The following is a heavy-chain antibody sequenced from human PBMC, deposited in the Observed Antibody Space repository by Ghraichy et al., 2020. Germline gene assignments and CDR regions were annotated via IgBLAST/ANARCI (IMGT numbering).Heavy chain of an antibody. D-gene: IGHD6-19*01. CDR3: ARLGISGSGGRGWFDP. J-gene: IGHJ5*02. Sequence: TLSLTCTVSGGSISSSSYYWGWIRQPPGKGLEWIGSMYYSGSTNYNASLKSRVTISVDTSKNQFSLKLSSVTAADTAVYYCARLGISGSGGRGWFDPWGQGTQVTVSS. V-gene: IGHV4-39*01. CDR2: MYYSGST. CDR1: GGSISSSSYY.